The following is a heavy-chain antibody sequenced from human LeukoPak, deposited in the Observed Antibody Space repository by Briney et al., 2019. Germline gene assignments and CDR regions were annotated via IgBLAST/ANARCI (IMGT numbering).Heavy chain of an antibody. V-gene: IGHV1-46*01. Sequence: GASVKVSCKASGYTFTSYYMHWVRQAPGQGLEWMGIINPSGGSTSYAQKFQGRVTMTRDTSTSTVYMELSSLRSEDTAVYYCARNYDILTGYYNDYYYYGMDVWGQGTTVTVSS. J-gene: IGHJ6*02. CDR1: GYTFTSYY. CDR3: ARNYDILTGYYNDYYYYGMDV. D-gene: IGHD3-9*01. CDR2: INPSGGST.